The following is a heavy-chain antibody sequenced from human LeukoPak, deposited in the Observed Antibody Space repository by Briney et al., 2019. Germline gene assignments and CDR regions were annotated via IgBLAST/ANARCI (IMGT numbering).Heavy chain of an antibody. CDR1: GYSISSGYY. D-gene: IGHD6-13*01. Sequence: SETLSLTCTVSGYSISSGYYWGWIRQPPGKGLEWIGSIYHSGSTYYNPSLKSRVTISVDTSKNQFSLKLSSVTAADTAVYYCARVYSSSWYSTQPAFDYWGQGTLVTVSS. J-gene: IGHJ4*02. CDR3: ARVYSSSWYSTQPAFDY. CDR2: IYHSGST. V-gene: IGHV4-38-2*02.